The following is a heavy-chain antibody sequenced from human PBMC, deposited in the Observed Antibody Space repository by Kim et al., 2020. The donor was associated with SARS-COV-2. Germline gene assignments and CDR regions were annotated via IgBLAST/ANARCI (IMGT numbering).Heavy chain of an antibody. CDR1: GGTFSSYA. CDR2: FIPIFGTA. D-gene: IGHD3-22*01. J-gene: IGHJ4*02. Sequence: SVKVSCKASGGTFSSYAISWVRQAPGQGLEWMGGFIPIFGTANYAQKFQGRVTITADESTSTAYMELSSLRSEDTAVYYCARAGGYDNPIRAFDYWGQGTLVTVSS. V-gene: IGHV1-69*13. CDR3: ARAGGYDNPIRAFDY.